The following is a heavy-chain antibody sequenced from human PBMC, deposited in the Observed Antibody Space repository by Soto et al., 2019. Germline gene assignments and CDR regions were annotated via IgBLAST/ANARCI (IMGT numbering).Heavy chain of an antibody. J-gene: IGHJ6*02. CDR1: GFTFSSYA. D-gene: IGHD5-12*01. CDR3: ARVVATITDSYYGMDV. Sequence: QVQLVESGGGVVQPGRSLRLSCAASGFTFSSYAMHWVRQAPGEGLEWVAVISYDGGSNKYYADSVKGRFTISRDNSRTTLYLQMNSLRDRDTAVYCCARVVATITDSYYGMDVWGQGPTVTVSS. CDR2: ISYDGGSNK. V-gene: IGHV3-30-3*01.